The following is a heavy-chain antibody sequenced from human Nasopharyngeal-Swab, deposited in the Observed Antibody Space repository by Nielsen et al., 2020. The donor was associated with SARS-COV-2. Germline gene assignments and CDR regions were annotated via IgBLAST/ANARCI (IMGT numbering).Heavy chain of an antibody. CDR2: IYYRGST. Sequence: WIRQPPGQGLEWIGYIYYRGSTYYNPSLKSRGTISVDTAKNQFSLKLSSVTAAGTAVYYCARAVGVDYYDSSGYYPPSWFDPWGQGTLVTVSS. J-gene: IGHJ5*02. CDR3: ARAVGVDYYDSSGYYPPSWFDP. V-gene: IGHV4-30-4*01. D-gene: IGHD3-22*01.